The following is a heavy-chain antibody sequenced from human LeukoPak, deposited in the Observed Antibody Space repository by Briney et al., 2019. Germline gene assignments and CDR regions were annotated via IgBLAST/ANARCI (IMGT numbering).Heavy chain of an antibody. Sequence: GRSLRLSCAASGFTSSSYGMHWVRQAPGKGLEWVAVISYDGSNKYYADSVKGRFTISRDNAKNSLYLQMNSLRAEDTAVYYCARGRSSGWYGVDAFDIWGQGTMVTVSS. D-gene: IGHD6-19*01. J-gene: IGHJ3*02. V-gene: IGHV3-30*03. CDR2: ISYDGSNK. CDR3: ARGRSSGWYGVDAFDI. CDR1: GFTSSSYG.